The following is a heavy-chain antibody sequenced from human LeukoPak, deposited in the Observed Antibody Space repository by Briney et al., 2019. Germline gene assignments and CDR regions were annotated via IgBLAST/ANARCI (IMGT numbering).Heavy chain of an antibody. CDR2: ISAYNGNT. J-gene: IGHJ4*02. D-gene: IGHD6-19*01. CDR1: GYAFTSYG. V-gene: IGHV1-18*01. Sequence: ASVKVSCKASGYAFTSYGISWVRQAPGQGLEWMGWISAYNGNTNYAQKLQGRVTMTTDTSTSTAYMELRSLRSDDTAVYYCARVSDLGWAVAVTAPFDYWGQGTLVTVSS. CDR3: ARVSDLGWAVAVTAPFDY.